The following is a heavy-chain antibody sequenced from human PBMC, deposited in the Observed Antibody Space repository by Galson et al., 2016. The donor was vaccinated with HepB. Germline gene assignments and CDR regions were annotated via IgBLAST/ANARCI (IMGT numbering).Heavy chain of an antibody. D-gene: IGHD1-26*01. CDR2: ISSSGDTI. CDR1: GLTFTTFY. Sequence: SLRLSCAASGLTFTTFYMSWIRQAPGKGLEWISYISSSGDTIYYADSVKGRFTVSRDNAKDSLYLQMNSLRADDSAVYYCARRSSYLDYWGQGTLVTVSS. CDR3: ARRSSYLDY. J-gene: IGHJ4*02. V-gene: IGHV3-11*01.